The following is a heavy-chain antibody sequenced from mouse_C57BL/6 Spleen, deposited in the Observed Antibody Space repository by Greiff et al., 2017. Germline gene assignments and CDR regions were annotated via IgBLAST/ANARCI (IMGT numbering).Heavy chain of an antibody. D-gene: IGHD1-1*01. J-gene: IGHJ1*03. CDR1: GYSFTSYY. Sequence: QVQLQQSGPELVKPGASVKISCKASGYSFTSYYIHWVKQRPGQGLEWIGWIYPGSGNTKYNEKFKGKATLTADTSSSTAYMQLSSLTSEDSAVYYCAREGLRGYFDVWGTGTTVTVSS. V-gene: IGHV1-66*01. CDR3: AREGLRGYFDV. CDR2: IYPGSGNT.